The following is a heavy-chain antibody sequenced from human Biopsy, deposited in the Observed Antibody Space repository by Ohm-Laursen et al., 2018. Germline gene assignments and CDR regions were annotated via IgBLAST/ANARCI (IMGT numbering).Heavy chain of an antibody. Sequence: SLRLSCAASGFSFSSYWMQWVRQAPGKGLAWVAFIFYDGSNTYYADSVKGRFTITRDNSRDTLYLQMSSLRAEDAAVYYCAKDRYNYSPIGGFSMDVWGQGTTVTVSS. CDR3: AKDRYNYSPIGGFSMDV. J-gene: IGHJ6*02. CDR2: IFYDGSNT. D-gene: IGHD5-18*01. V-gene: IGHV3-30*18. CDR1: GFSFSSYW.